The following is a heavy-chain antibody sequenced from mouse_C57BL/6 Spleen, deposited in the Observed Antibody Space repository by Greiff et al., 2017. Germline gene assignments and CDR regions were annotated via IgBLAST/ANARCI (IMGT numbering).Heavy chain of an antibody. D-gene: IGHD2-1*01. Sequence: VQLQESGAELVKPGASVKLSCKASGYTFTEYTIHWVKQRSGQGLEWIGWFYPGSGSIKYNEKFQGKATLTADKSSSTGYMELSRLTSEDSAVYFSSRHEVPGSYGNHFDYWGQGTTLTVSS. CDR1: GYTFTEYT. CDR2: FYPGSGSI. V-gene: IGHV1-62-2*01. CDR3: SRHEVPGSYGNHFDY. J-gene: IGHJ2*01.